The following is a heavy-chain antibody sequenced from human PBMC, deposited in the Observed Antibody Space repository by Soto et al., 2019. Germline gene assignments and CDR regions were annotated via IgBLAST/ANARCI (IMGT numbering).Heavy chain of an antibody. Sequence: SVKVSCKASGGTFSSYAISWVRQAPGQGLEWMGGIIPIFGTANYAQKFQGRVTITADESTSTAYMELSSLRSEDTAVYYCVRPHERMTDYDILTGYFDYYYYGMDVWGQGTTVTVSS. CDR1: GGTFSSYA. V-gene: IGHV1-69*13. D-gene: IGHD3-9*01. CDR3: VRPHERMTDYDILTGYFDYYYYGMDV. CDR2: IIPIFGTA. J-gene: IGHJ6*02.